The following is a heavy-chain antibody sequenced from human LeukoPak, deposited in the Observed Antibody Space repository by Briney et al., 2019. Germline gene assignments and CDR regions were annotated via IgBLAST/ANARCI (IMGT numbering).Heavy chain of an antibody. Sequence: PGGSLRLSCAASGFTVSSNYMSWVRQAPGEGLEWVSVIYSGGSTYYADSVKGRFTISRDNSKNTLYLQMNSLRAEDTAVYYCATPSSRSLDYDFWSGYYRVDWELPDYWGQGTLVTVSS. J-gene: IGHJ4*02. CDR2: IYSGGST. CDR1: GFTVSSNY. V-gene: IGHV3-66*01. CDR3: ATPSSRSLDYDFWSGYYRVDWELPDY. D-gene: IGHD3-3*01.